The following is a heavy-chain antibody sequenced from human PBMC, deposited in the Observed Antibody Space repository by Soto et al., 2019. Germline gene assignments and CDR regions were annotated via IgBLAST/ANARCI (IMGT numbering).Heavy chain of an antibody. CDR2: VYYSGST. D-gene: IGHD2-15*01. V-gene: IGHV4-59*01. CDR3: ARGPGYCSGGACTFYYGLDV. CDR1: DGSISTYY. J-gene: IGHJ6*02. Sequence: PSETLSLTCSVSDGSISTYYWSWIRQPPGKELEWIGYVYYSGSTNYNPSLKSRATMSVDTSKNQFSLKLNSVTAADTAVYFCARGPGYCSGGACTFYYGLDVPGQGPPSPS.